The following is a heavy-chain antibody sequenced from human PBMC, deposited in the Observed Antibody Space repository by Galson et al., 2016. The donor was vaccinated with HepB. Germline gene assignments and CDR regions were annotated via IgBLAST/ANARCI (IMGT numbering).Heavy chain of an antibody. CDR1: GGSFNVYY. V-gene: IGHV4-34*01. D-gene: IGHD2-15*01. CDR2: VNHSGAT. J-gene: IGHJ5*02. Sequence: TLSLTCGVSGGSFNVYYWSWIRQPPGKGLEWIGEVNHSGATKYNPTLKSRVTISADTPKNQFSLKLTSMTAADTAVYYCAGVVVAATNWFDPWGQGTLVTVAS. CDR3: AGVVVAATNWFDP.